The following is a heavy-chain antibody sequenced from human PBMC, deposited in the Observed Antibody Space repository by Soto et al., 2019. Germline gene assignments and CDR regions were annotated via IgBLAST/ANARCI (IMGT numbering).Heavy chain of an antibody. CDR2: ISAYNGNT. CDR1: GYTFTNFG. CDR3: ARGGTPIDS. J-gene: IGHJ4*02. Sequence: QVQLVQSGAEVKKPGASVKVSCKASGYTFTNFGISWVRQAPGQGLEWMGWISAYNGNTNYAQNFQGRVTMTTDTPSSTAHRELRSLRSDDTAVYFCARGGTPIDSWGQGTLVTVSS. V-gene: IGHV1-18*01. D-gene: IGHD3-16*01.